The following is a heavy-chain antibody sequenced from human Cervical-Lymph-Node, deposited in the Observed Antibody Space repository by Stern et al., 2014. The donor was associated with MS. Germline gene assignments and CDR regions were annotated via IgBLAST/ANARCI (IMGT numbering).Heavy chain of an antibody. Sequence: QVQLQESGPGLVKPSQTLSLTCTVSGGSISSGGYYWSWIRQHPGKGLEWIGHVYYSGSTYYNPSLKSRVIISLDTPKNQFSLKLSSVTAADTAVYYCARDRQDSSGSSGDGFDPWGQGTLVTVSS. CDR3: ARDRQDSSGSSGDGFDP. V-gene: IGHV4-31*03. J-gene: IGHJ5*02. CDR1: GGSISSGGYY. CDR2: VYYSGST. D-gene: IGHD3-10*01.